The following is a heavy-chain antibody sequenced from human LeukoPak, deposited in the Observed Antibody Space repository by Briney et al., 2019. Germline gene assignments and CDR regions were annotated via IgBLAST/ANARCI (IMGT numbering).Heavy chain of an antibody. V-gene: IGHV4-59*02. CDR3: VAGASYSWFGP. D-gene: IGHD1-26*01. J-gene: IGHJ5*02. CDR2: VYYTGDT. Sequence: PSETLSLTCTVSGGSVSSYYWSWIRQPPGKGLEWIGYVYYTGDTNYNPPLKSRVTTSVDMSKNQFFLRLTSVTAADTAVYYCVAGASYSWFGPWGQGTLVTVSS. CDR1: GGSVSSYY.